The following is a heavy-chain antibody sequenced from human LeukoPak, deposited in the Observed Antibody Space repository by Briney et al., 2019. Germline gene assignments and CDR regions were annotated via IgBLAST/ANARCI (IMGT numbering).Heavy chain of an antibody. Sequence: ASVKVSCKTSGYSFTAFYIHWVRQAPGQGLEWMGWIHPRRGDTNYAQKFQGRVTMTRDTSISTAYLDLSRLTSDDTAVYYCARDSRVSTGWPYYCDYWGQGTLVTVSS. V-gene: IGHV1-2*02. J-gene: IGHJ4*02. CDR2: IHPRRGDT. CDR1: GYSFTAFY. D-gene: IGHD6-19*01. CDR3: ARDSRVSTGWPYYCDY.